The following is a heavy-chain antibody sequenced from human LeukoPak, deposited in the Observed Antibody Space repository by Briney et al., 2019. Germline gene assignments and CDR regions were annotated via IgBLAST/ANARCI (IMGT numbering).Heavy chain of an antibody. CDR2: IYTSGST. CDR1: GGSISSYY. D-gene: IGHD3-10*01. J-gene: IGHJ4*02. CDR3: ARDLRRFGLYGPSFDY. V-gene: IGHV4-4*07. Sequence: SETLSLTCTVSGGSISSYYWSWIRQPAGKGLEWIGRIYTSGSTNYNPSLKSRVTMSVDTSENQFSLKLSSVTAADTAVYYCARDLRRFGLYGPSFDYWGQGTLVTVSS.